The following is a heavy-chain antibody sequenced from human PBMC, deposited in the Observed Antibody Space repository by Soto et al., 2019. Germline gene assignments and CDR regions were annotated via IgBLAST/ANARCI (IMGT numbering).Heavy chain of an antibody. D-gene: IGHD7-27*01. CDR2: ISSSSSVI. CDR1: GFILSDCA. J-gene: IGHJ6*03. Sequence: EVQLVESGGGLVQPGGSLRLSCATSGFILSDCAMNWVRQAPGKGLEWVSYISSSSSVIDSADSVKGRFTVSRDNARNSLYLQMNSLRAEDTAVYYCARDLSWGSNWYDYMDVWGKGTTVTVSS. V-gene: IGHV3-48*01. CDR3: ARDLSWGSNWYDYMDV.